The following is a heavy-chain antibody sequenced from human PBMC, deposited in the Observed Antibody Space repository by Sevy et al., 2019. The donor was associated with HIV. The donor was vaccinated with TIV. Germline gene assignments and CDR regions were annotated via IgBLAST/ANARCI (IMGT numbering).Heavy chain of an antibody. CDR3: ARHCSSSSCSHAFDI. Sequence: SETLSLTCAVYGGSFSGYYWSWIRQPPGKGLEWVGEINHSGSTNYNPSLKSRVTISVDTSNNQFSLKLSSVTAADTAVYCCARHCSSSSCSHAFDIWGQGTMVTVSS. CDR1: GGSFSGYY. V-gene: IGHV4-34*01. D-gene: IGHD2-2*01. CDR2: INHSGST. J-gene: IGHJ3*02.